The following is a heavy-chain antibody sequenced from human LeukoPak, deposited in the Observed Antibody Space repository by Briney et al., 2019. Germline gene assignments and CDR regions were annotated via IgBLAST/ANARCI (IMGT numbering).Heavy chain of an antibody. V-gene: IGHV3-23*01. CDR1: GFTFSSYA. CDR3: AIVYGASGAKYFQP. D-gene: IGHD3-10*02. J-gene: IGHJ1*01. Sequence: GGSLRLSCAASGFTFSSYAMSWVRQAPGKGLAWVSAISGSGGSTYYADSVKGRFTISRDNSKNTLYLQMNSLRAEDTAVYYCAIVYGASGAKYFQPWGKGTLVTFPS. CDR2: ISGSGGST.